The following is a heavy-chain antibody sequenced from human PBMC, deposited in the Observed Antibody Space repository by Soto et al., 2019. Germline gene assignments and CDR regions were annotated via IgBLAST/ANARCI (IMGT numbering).Heavy chain of an antibody. CDR2: IWYDGSNK. Sequence: QVQLVESGGGVVQPGRSLTLSCAASGFIFSTYGMHWVRQAPGKGLEWVALIWYDGSNKYYADSVKGRFTISRDNTKNTLYLQMTSLSAEDTAVYYCARDFCGGSWSPHPGCCDYWGQGTLVTVSS. CDR3: ARDFCGGSWSPHPGCCDY. D-gene: IGHD2-15*01. V-gene: IGHV3-33*01. J-gene: IGHJ4*02. CDR1: GFIFSTYG.